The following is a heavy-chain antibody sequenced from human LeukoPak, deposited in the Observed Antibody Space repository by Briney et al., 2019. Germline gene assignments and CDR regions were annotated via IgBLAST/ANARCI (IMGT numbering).Heavy chain of an antibody. CDR1: GGSISSYY. CDR3: ARGQRTYYYGSGSYTRKYYFDY. J-gene: IGHJ4*02. V-gene: IGHV4-59*12. Sequence: SETLSLTCTVSGGSISSYYWSWIRQPPGKGLEWIGYIYYSGSTNYNPSLKSRVTISVDTSKNQFSLKLSSVTAADTAVYYCARGQRTYYYGSGSYTRKYYFDYWGQGTLVTVSS. CDR2: IYYSGST. D-gene: IGHD3-10*01.